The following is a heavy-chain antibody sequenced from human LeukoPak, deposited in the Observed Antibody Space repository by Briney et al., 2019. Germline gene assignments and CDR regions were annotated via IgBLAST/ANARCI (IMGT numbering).Heavy chain of an antibody. D-gene: IGHD3-10*01. CDR1: GFTFSSYA. Sequence: GGSLRLSCAASGFTFSSYAMSWVRQAPGKGLEWVSAISGSGGSTYYADSVKGRFAISRDNSKNTLYLQMNSLRAEDTAVYYCAKDFTTYYYGSGKRFDPWGQGTLVTVSS. V-gene: IGHV3-23*01. J-gene: IGHJ5*02. CDR2: ISGSGGST. CDR3: AKDFTTYYYGSGKRFDP.